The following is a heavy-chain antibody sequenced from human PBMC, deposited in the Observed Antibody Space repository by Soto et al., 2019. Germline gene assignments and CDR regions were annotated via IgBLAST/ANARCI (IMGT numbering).Heavy chain of an antibody. Sequence: ASVKVSCKVSGYTLTELSMHWVRQAPGKGLEWMGGFDPEDGETVYAQKFQGRVTMTEDTSTDTAYMELSSLRSEDTAVYYCATDLFPDYYDSSGPRDYWGQGTLVTVSS. CDR2: FDPEDGET. CDR1: GYTLTELS. J-gene: IGHJ4*02. CDR3: ATDLFPDYYDSSGPRDY. V-gene: IGHV1-24*01. D-gene: IGHD3-22*01.